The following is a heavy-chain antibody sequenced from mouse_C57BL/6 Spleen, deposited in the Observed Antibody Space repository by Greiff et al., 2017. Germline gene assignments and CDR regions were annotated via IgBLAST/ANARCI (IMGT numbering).Heavy chain of an antibody. CDR3: ARPLHYYGYDDGHYYAMDY. Sequence: QVQLKESGAELAKPGASVKLSCKASGYTFTSYWMHWVKQRPGQGLEWIGYINPSSGYTKYNQKFKDKATLTADKSSSTAYMQLSSLTYEDSAVYYCARPLHYYGYDDGHYYAMDYWGKGTSVTVSS. J-gene: IGHJ4*01. CDR2: INPSSGYT. D-gene: IGHD2-2*01. V-gene: IGHV1-7*01. CDR1: GYTFTSYW.